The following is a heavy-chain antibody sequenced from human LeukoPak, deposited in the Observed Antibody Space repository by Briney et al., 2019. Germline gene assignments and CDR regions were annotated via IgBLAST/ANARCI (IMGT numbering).Heavy chain of an antibody. CDR1: GFTFSDYY. J-gene: IGHJ4*02. Sequence: GGSLRLSCAASGFTFSDYYMTWIRQAPGKGLEWVSGISAGGDRTHYADSVKGRFTISRDNSKNTLSLQMNSLRAEDTAVYYCAKDRGYWGQGTLVTVSS. CDR3: AKDRGY. V-gene: IGHV3-23*01. CDR2: ISAGGDRT.